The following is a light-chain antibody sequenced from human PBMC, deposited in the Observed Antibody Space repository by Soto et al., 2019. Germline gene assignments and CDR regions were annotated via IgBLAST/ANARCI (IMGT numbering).Light chain of an antibody. CDR1: SSDVGSYNY. CDR2: EVT. Sequence: QSALTQPASVSGSTRQSITSSCTRTSSDVGSYNYVSWHQQHPGQAPRLMIYEVTHRASGVPDRFSASKSGNTASLTISGLQAGDEADYYCSSYRSSSTYVFGTGTKLTVL. CDR3: SSYRSSSTYV. J-gene: IGLJ1*01. V-gene: IGLV2-14*01.